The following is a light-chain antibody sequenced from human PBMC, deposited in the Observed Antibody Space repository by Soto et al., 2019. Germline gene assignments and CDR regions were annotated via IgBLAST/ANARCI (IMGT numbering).Light chain of an antibody. Sequence: QSVLTQPASVSGSPGQSITISCTGTSSDVGGYNYVSWYQQHPGKAPKLMLYEVSNRPSGVSNRFSGSKSGNTASLTISGLQAEDEADHYCSSYTTISTYVFGTGTRSPS. CDR2: EVS. J-gene: IGLJ1*01. V-gene: IGLV2-14*01. CDR3: SSYTTISTYV. CDR1: SSDVGGYNY.